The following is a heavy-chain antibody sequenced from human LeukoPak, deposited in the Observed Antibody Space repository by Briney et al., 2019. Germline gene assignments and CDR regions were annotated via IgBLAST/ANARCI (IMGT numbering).Heavy chain of an antibody. J-gene: IGHJ4*02. D-gene: IGHD4-23*01. CDR3: ATALNYYGGNLPFDY. Sequence: GSLRLSCAASGFTFSSYEMNWVRQAPGKGLEWVSYISSSGSTIYYADSVKGRFTISRDNAKNSLYLQMNSLRAEDTAVYCCATALNYYGGNLPFDYWGQGTLVTVSS. CDR1: GFTFSSYE. CDR2: ISSSGSTI. V-gene: IGHV3-48*03.